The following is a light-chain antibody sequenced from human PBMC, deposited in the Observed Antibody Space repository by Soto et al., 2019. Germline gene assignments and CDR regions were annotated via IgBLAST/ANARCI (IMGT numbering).Light chain of an antibody. CDR1: SSNIGAGYD. CDR2: GNS. CDR3: QSYDSSLSGSWV. J-gene: IGLJ3*02. Sequence: QSVLTQAPSVSGAPGQRVTISCTGSSSNIGAGYDVHWYQQLPGTAPKLLIYGNSNRPSGVPDRFSGSKSGTSASLAITGLQAEDEADYYCQSYDSSLSGSWVFGGGTKVTV. V-gene: IGLV1-40*01.